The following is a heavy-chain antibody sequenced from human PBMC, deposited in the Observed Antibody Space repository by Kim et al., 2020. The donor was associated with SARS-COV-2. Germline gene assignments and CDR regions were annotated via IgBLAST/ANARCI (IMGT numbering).Heavy chain of an antibody. Sequence: GGSLRLSCAASGFTFSSYSMNWVRQAPGKGLEWVSSISSSSSYIYYADSVKGRFTISRDNAKNSLYLQMNSLRAEDTSVYYCARGGQYYYDSSGYYVDYWGQGTLVTVSS. CDR3: ARGGQYYYDSSGYYVDY. CDR2: ISSSSSYI. V-gene: IGHV3-21*01. CDR1: GFTFSSYS. J-gene: IGHJ4*02. D-gene: IGHD3-22*01.